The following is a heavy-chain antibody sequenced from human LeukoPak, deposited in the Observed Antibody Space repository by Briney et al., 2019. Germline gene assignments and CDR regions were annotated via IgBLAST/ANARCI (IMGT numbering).Heavy chain of an antibody. CDR2: IYYSGST. D-gene: IGHD3-22*01. V-gene: IGHV4-59*12. Sequence: SETLSLTCTVSGGSISSYYWSWIRQPPGKGLEWIGYIYYSGSTNYNPSLKSRVTISVDTSKNQFSLKLSSVTAADTAMYFCARIKLIVVVSWFDPWGQGTLVTVSS. CDR3: ARIKLIVVVSWFDP. CDR1: GGSISSYY. J-gene: IGHJ5*02.